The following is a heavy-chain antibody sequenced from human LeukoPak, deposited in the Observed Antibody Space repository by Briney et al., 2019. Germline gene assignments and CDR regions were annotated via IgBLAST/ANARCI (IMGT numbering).Heavy chain of an antibody. J-gene: IGHJ5*02. CDR2: ISGYTGKS. CDR1: GYTFTNHG. CDR3: ARTGLSMTIGGVVVIGNWFDP. D-gene: IGHD3-3*01. V-gene: IGHV1-18*01. Sequence: ASVNVSCKASGYTFTNHGINWVRPAPGQRLAWMGWISGYTGKSKYAQKFQGRVTMTTDTSTNSVYMELKSLTSDDTAVYYCARTGLSMTIGGVVVIGNWFDPWGQGTPVTVSS.